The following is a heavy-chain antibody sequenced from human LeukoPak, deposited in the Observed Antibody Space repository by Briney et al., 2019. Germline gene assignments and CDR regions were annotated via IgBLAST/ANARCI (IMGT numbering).Heavy chain of an antibody. D-gene: IGHD1-14*01. V-gene: IGHV3-23*01. CDR2: ISGSGGST. Sequence: GGSLRLSCAASGFAFSSYAMSWVRQAPGKGLEWVSAISGSGGSTYYADSVKGRFTISRDNSKNTLYLQMNSLRAEDTAVYYCATSNIYTTDDYWGQGTLVTVSS. CDR3: ATSNIYTTDDY. CDR1: GFAFSSYA. J-gene: IGHJ4*02.